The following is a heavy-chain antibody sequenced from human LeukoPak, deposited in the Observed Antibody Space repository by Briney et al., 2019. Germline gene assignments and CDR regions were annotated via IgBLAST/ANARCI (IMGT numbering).Heavy chain of an antibody. CDR1: GGSISSYY. J-gene: IGHJ4*02. Sequence: SETLSLTCTVSGGSISSYYWSWIRQPPGKGLEWIGYIYYSGSTNYNPSLKSRVTISVDTSKNQFSLKLSSVTAADTAVYYCARAASSGYYGRYFDYWGQGTLVTVSS. CDR3: ARAASSGYYGRYFDY. CDR2: IYYSGST. D-gene: IGHD3-22*01. V-gene: IGHV4-59*01.